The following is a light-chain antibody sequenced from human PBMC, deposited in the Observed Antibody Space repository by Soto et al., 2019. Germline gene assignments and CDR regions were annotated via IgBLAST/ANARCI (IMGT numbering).Light chain of an antibody. Sequence: AIQMTQSPSSLSGSVGDIVSMTGLASQGIRNDLGWYQQKPGKAPKLLIYAASSLQSGVPSRFSGSGSGTDFTLTISSLQPDDFATYYCQQYNSYSRTFGQGTKVDIK. CDR2: AAS. CDR1: QGIRND. CDR3: QQYNSYSRT. J-gene: IGKJ1*01. V-gene: IGKV1-6*01.